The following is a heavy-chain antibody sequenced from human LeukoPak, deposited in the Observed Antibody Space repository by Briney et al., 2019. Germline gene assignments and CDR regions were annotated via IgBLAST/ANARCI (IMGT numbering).Heavy chain of an antibody. CDR3: ARDSRYYYDSGGENAFDI. J-gene: IGHJ3*02. Sequence: ETLSLTCTVSGGSISSYYWNWIRQPPGKGLEWIGYVYYSGSPNNNPSLNSRVTVSVDTSKNQLSLKLSSVTAADTAMYYCARDSRYYYDSGGENAFDIWGQGTMVTVSS. CDR1: GGSISSYY. V-gene: IGHV4-59*01. CDR2: VYYSGSP. D-gene: IGHD3-22*01.